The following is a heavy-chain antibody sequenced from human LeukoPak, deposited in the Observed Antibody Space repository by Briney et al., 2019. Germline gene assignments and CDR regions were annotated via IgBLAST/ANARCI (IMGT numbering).Heavy chain of an antibody. V-gene: IGHV1-18*01. CDR1: GYTFTSYG. CDR3: ASDTGYSSSWTFGPFDY. D-gene: IGHD6-13*01. Sequence: ASVKASCKASGYTFTSYGISWVRQAPGQGLEWMGWISAYNGNTNYAQKLQGRVTMTTDTSTSTAYMELRSLRSDDTAVYYCASDTGYSSSWTFGPFDYWGQGTLVTVSS. CDR2: ISAYNGNT. J-gene: IGHJ4*02.